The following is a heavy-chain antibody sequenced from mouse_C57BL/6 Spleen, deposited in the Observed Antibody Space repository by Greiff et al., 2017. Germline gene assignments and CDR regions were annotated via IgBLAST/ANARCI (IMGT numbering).Heavy chain of an antibody. J-gene: IGHJ4*01. CDR1: GFTFSDYY. D-gene: IGHD2-4*01. CDR2: ISNGGGST. V-gene: IGHV5-12*01. Sequence: EVKLEESGGGLVQPGGSLKLSCAASGFTFSDYYMYWVRQTPEKRLEWVAYISNGGGSTYYPDTVKGRFTISRDNAKNTLYLQMSRLKSEDTAMYYCARHGDYDYGGLYAMDYWGQGTSVTVSS. CDR3: ARHGDYDYGGLYAMDY.